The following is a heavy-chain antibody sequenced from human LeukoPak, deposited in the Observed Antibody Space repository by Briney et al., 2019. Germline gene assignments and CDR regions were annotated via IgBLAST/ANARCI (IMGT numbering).Heavy chain of an antibody. Sequence: SETLSLTCAVYGGSFSGYYWSWIRQPPGKGLEWIGEINHSGSTNCNPSLKSRVTISVDTSKNQFSLKLSSVTAADTAVYYCARDQQGFPLDVWGKGTTVTVSS. J-gene: IGHJ6*04. CDR2: INHSGST. CDR3: ARDQQGFPLDV. D-gene: IGHD6-13*01. V-gene: IGHV4-34*01. CDR1: GGSFSGYY.